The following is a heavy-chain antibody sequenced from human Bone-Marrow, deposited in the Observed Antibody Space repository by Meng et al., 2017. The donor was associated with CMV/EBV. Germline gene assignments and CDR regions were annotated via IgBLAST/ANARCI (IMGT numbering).Heavy chain of an antibody. V-gene: IGHV1-2*02. D-gene: IGHD5/OR15-5a*01. CDR1: GYTFTGYY. CDR3: AREEVYTSTFYYYGMDV. Sequence: ASVKVSCKASGYTFTGYYMHWVRQAPGQGLEWMGWINPNSGGTNYAQKFQGRVTMTRDTSISTAYMELSRLRSDDTAVYYCAREEVYTSTFYYYGMDVWGQGTTVSVS. CDR2: INPNSGGT. J-gene: IGHJ6*02.